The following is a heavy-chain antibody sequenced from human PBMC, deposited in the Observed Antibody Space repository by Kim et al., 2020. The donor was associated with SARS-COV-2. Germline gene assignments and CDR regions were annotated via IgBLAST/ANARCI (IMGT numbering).Heavy chain of an antibody. D-gene: IGHD2-15*01. J-gene: IGHJ5*02. CDR3: EHRRGYCSGASSYTIFDGFDP. V-gene: IGHV2-5*02. Sequence: SGPTLVNPTQTLTLTCTFSEFSLSTSGVGVGWIRQPPGKALEWLARIYWDDDKRYSPSLKNRLTITKDTSKNQVVLTMTNMDPVDTATYYCEHRRGYCSGASSYTIFDGFDPWGQGVLVTVSS. CDR2: IYWDDDK. CDR1: EFSLSTSGVG.